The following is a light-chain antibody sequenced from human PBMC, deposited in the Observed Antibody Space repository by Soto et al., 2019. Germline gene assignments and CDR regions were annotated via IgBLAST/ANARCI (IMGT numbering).Light chain of an antibody. CDR1: SSDIGSYNY. Sequence: QSVRTQPASLSGSPGQSITISCTGTSSDIGSYNYVSWYQQHPGKAPKLMIFDVSYRPSGISDRFSGSKSGNTASLTISGLQPEDEADYYCSSYGASSTLFGGGTKLTVL. CDR2: DVS. V-gene: IGLV2-14*03. J-gene: IGLJ2*01. CDR3: SSYGASSTL.